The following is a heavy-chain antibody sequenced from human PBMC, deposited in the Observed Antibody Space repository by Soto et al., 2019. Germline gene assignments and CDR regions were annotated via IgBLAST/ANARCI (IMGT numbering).Heavy chain of an antibody. D-gene: IGHD6-6*01. J-gene: IGHJ4*02. CDR3: ATFSSGGFDY. CDR2: IKSKTDGGTT. CDR1: GFTFSNAW. Sequence: RLSCAASGFTFSNAWMSWVRQAPGKGLEWVGRIKSKTDGGTTDYAAPVKGRFTISGDDSKNTLYLQMNSLKTEDTAVYYCATFSSGGFDYWGQGTLVTVSS. V-gene: IGHV3-15*01.